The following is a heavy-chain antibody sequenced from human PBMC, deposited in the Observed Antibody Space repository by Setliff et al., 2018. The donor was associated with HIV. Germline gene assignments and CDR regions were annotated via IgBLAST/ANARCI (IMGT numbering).Heavy chain of an antibody. CDR1: GYTFTSYG. D-gene: IGHD3-3*01. Sequence: GASVKVSCKASGYTFTSYGISWVRQAPGQGLEWMGWISAYNGNTNYAQQLQGRVTLTTDTSTSTAYMELRSLRSDDTAVYYCARGHPDYNFWDEVLGNWFDPWGQGTLVTVSS. J-gene: IGHJ5*02. CDR3: ARGHPDYNFWDEVLGNWFDP. CDR2: ISAYNGNT. V-gene: IGHV1-18*01.